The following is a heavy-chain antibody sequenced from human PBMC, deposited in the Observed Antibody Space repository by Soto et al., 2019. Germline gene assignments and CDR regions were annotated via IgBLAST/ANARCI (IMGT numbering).Heavy chain of an antibody. CDR3: ARVLKAFSSATNYYYYYMDV. CDR1: GGTFSSYT. D-gene: IGHD2-15*01. V-gene: IGHV1-69*02. J-gene: IGHJ6*03. Sequence: QVQLVQSGAEVKKPGSSVKVSCKASGGTFSSYTISWVRQAPGQGLEWMGRIIPILGIANYAQKFQGRVTITADKSTSTAYMELSSLRSEDTAVYYCARVLKAFSSATNYYYYYMDVWGKGTTDTVSS. CDR2: IIPILGIA.